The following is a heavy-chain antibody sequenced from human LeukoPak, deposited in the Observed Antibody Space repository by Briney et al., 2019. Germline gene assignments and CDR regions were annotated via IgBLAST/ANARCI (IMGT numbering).Heavy chain of an antibody. CDR2: INPNSGGT. J-gene: IGHJ4*02. D-gene: IGHD6-6*01. CDR3: ARGGDLAARPFDY. CDR1: GYSFTGSY. Sequence: ASVKVSCKASGYSFTGSYIHWVRQAPGQGLESMGWINPNSGGTIYAQKFQGRVTMTRDTSINTAYMELSSLTSDDTAVYYCARGGDLAARPFDYWGQGTLVTVSS. V-gene: IGHV1-2*02.